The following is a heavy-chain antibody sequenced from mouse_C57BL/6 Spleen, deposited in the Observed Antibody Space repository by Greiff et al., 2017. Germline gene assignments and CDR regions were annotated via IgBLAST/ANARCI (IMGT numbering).Heavy chain of an antibody. Sequence: EVHLVESGGDLVKPGGSLKLSCAASGFTFSSYGMSWVRQTPDKRLEWVATISSGGSYTYYPDSVKGRFTISRDNAKNTLYLQMSSLKSEDTAMYYCARPTMGYFDVWGTGTTVTDSS. V-gene: IGHV5-6*01. D-gene: IGHD2-1*01. CDR2: ISSGGSYT. CDR3: ARPTMGYFDV. CDR1: GFTFSSYG. J-gene: IGHJ1*03.